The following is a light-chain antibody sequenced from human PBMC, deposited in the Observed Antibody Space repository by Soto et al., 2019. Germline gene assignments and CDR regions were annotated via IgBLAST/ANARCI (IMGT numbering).Light chain of an antibody. V-gene: IGKV1-39*01. J-gene: IGKJ4*01. CDR3: QQSYSTLT. Sequence: DIQVTQSPSSLSASVGDRVTITXRASQSISSYLNWYQQKPGKAPKLLIYAASSLQSGVPSRFSGSGSGTDFTLTISSLQPEDFATYYCQQSYSTLTFGGGTKVDI. CDR2: AAS. CDR1: QSISSY.